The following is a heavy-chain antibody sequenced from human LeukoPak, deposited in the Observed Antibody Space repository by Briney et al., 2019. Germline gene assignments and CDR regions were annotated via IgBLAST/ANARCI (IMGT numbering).Heavy chain of an antibody. D-gene: IGHD2-2*01. CDR1: GGSISSGSYY. V-gene: IGHV4-39*07. J-gene: IGHJ5*02. CDR2: LYYSGST. CDR3: ARESDRYCFSASCPNWFDP. Sequence: SETLSLTCTVSGGSISSGSYYWGWIRQPPGKGLEWIGSLYYSGSTYYNPSLKSRVTMSVDTSKNQFSLKLKSVTAADTAVYYCARESDRYCFSASCPNWFDPWGQGTLVTVSS.